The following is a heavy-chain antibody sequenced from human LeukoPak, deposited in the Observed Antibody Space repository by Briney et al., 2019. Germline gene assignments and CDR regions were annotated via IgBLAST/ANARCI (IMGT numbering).Heavy chain of an antibody. J-gene: IGHJ4*02. Sequence: GGSLRLSCAASGFTFSSYGMHWVRQAPGKGLEWVAVISYDGSNKYYADSVKGRFTISRDNSKNTLYLQMNSLRAEDTAVYYCAKDYLGHDLLTGSRPYYFDYWGQGTLVTVSS. D-gene: IGHD3-9*01. CDR3: AKDYLGHDLLTGSRPYYFDY. CDR1: GFTFSSYG. CDR2: ISYDGSNK. V-gene: IGHV3-30*18.